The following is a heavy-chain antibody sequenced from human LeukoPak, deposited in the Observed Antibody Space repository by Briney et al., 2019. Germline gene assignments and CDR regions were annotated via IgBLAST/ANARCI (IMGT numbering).Heavy chain of an antibody. CDR1: GFTFSSYG. Sequence: PGGSLRLSCAASGFTFSSYGMSWVRQAPGKGLEWVSTISGSGGSTYYADSVKGRFTISRDNSKNTLYLQMNSLRTEDTAVYYCASPGHPTLMGAFDIWGQGTMVTVSS. J-gene: IGHJ3*02. D-gene: IGHD2-8*01. CDR3: ASPGHPTLMGAFDI. CDR2: ISGSGGST. V-gene: IGHV3-23*01.